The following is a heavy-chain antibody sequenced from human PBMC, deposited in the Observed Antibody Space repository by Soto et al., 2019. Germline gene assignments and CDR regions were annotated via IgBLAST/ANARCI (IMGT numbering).Heavy chain of an antibody. CDR3: ATGGRGYYYYGMDV. CDR1: GFTFSSYG. D-gene: IGHD2-15*01. J-gene: IGHJ6*02. CDR2: ISYDGSNK. Sequence: GGSLRLSCAASGFTFSSYGMHWVRQAPGKGLGWVAVISYDGSNKYYADSVKGRFTISRDNSKNTLYLQMNSLRAEDTAVYYCATGGRGYYYYGMDVWGQGTTVTVSS. V-gene: IGHV3-30*03.